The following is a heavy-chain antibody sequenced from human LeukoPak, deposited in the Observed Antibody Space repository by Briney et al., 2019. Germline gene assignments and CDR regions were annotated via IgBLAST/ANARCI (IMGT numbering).Heavy chain of an antibody. Sequence: KPSDTLSLTCTVWVGFISSYYGIGLRRPRGKGQEWIGYIYYSGSTNYNPSLKSRATISVDTSKNQFSLKPSSVPAADTAVYYCASMTVAGTAYWGQGTLVTVSS. CDR2: IYYSGST. V-gene: IGHV4-59*07. J-gene: IGHJ4*02. CDR3: ASMTVAGTAY. CDR1: VGFISSYY. D-gene: IGHD6-19*01.